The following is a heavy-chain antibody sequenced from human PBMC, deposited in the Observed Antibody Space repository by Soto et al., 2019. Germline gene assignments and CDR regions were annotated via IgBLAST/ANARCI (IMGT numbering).Heavy chain of an antibody. CDR1: GFSVSSTY. V-gene: IGHV3-53*01. CDR3: SRDFASGGYDF. D-gene: IGHD5-12*01. Sequence: GSLRLSCAASGFSVSSTYMSWVRQAPGKGLEWVSTLSDGGSSHYADSVTGRFSVSRDNSKNTLYLQMSGLRADDTAIYYCSRDFASGGYDFRGQGTQVTVSS. J-gene: IGHJ4*02. CDR2: LSDGGSS.